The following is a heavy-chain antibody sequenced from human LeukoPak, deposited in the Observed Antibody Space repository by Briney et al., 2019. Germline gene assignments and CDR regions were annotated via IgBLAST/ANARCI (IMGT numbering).Heavy chain of an antibody. Sequence: PSETLSLTCTVSGYPISSGYYWAWIRQPPGKGLEWIGSIFHSGSTHHNPSLRSRVTLSVDTSTNQVSLKLSSVTAADTAIYYCARTLVGATKFTPWGQGTLVTISS. V-gene: IGHV4-38-2*02. CDR2: IFHSGST. CDR3: ARTLVGATKFTP. J-gene: IGHJ5*02. D-gene: IGHD1-26*01. CDR1: GYPISSGYY.